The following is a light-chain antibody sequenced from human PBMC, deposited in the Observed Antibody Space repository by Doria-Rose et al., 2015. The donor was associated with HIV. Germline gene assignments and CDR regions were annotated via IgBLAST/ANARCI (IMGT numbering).Light chain of an antibody. Sequence: TQSPESLGMSLGERATLHCKSNQSLLYTSKHYLAWYQQKPGQPPKLLLYWASTRQSGVPARFSGSVSGTDFTLTISSLEAEDVAVYYCQQYYDTPSFGPGTAVDIK. CDR1: QSLLYTSKHY. J-gene: IGKJ3*01. V-gene: IGKV4-1*01. CDR2: WAS. CDR3: QQYYDTPS.